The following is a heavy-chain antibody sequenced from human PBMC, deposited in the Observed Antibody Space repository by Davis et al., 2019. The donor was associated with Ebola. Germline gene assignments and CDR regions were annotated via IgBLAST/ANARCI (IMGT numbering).Heavy chain of an antibody. D-gene: IGHD5-18*01. CDR1: GGSFSGYY. J-gene: IGHJ6*02. V-gene: IGHV4-34*01. Sequence: MPGGSLRLSCAVYGGSFSGYYWSWIRQPPGKGLEWIGEINHSGSTNYNPSLKSRVTISVDTSKNQFSLKLSSVTAADPAVYYCARERGYSYGYRYYYYGMDVWGQGTTVTVSS. CDR3: ARERGYSYGYRYYYYGMDV. CDR2: INHSGST.